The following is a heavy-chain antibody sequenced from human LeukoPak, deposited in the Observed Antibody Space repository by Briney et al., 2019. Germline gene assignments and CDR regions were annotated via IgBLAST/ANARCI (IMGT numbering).Heavy chain of an antibody. V-gene: IGHV3-30*18. Sequence: GRSLRLSCAASGFTFSSYGMHWVRQAPGKGLEWVAVISYDGSNKYYADSVKGRFTISRGNSKNTLYLQMNSLRAEDTAVYYCAKGAVLDIVVVPAASTYGMDVWGQGTTVTVSS. CDR3: AKGAVLDIVVVPAASTYGMDV. J-gene: IGHJ6*02. CDR1: GFTFSSYG. D-gene: IGHD2-2*01. CDR2: ISYDGSNK.